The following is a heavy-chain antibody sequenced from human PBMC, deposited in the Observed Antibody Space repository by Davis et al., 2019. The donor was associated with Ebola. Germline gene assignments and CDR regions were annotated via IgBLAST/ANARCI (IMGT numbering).Heavy chain of an antibody. CDR1: GFTFSGSA. V-gene: IGHV3-30*02. CDR3: AKDPTRYYDFWSGYAGYGMDV. D-gene: IGHD3-3*01. J-gene: IGHJ6*02. CDR2: IWYDGSNK. Sequence: GESLKISCAASGFTFSGSAMHWVRQAPGKGLEWVAVIWYDGSNKYYADSVKGRFTISRDNSKNTLYLQMNSLRAEDTAVYYCAKDPTRYYDFWSGYAGYGMDVWGQGTTVTISS.